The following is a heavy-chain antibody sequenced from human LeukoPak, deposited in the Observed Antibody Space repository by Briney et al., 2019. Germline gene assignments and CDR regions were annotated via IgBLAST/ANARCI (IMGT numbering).Heavy chain of an antibody. CDR3: ARGEAAAGRLGDY. Sequence: SETLSLTCAVYGGSFSGYYWSWIRQPPGKGLEWIGEINHSGSTNYNPSLKSRVTISVDTSKNQFSLKLSSVTAADTAVYYCARGEAAAGRLGDYWGQGTLVTVSS. J-gene: IGHJ4*02. CDR1: GGSFSGYY. D-gene: IGHD6-13*01. CDR2: INHSGST. V-gene: IGHV4-34*01.